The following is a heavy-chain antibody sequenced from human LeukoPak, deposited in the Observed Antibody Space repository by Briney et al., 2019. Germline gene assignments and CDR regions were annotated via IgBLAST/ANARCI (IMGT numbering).Heavy chain of an antibody. D-gene: IGHD5-12*01. J-gene: IGHJ5*02. CDR2: INTDGSST. CDR1: GFTFSNYW. Sequence: LSGGSLRLSCAASGFTFSNYWMHWVRQAPGKGLVWVSRINTDGSSTGYADSVKGRFTISRDNAKNTLYLQMNSLRVEDTAAYYCARDLDGYRSGNGAWGQGTLVTVSS. V-gene: IGHV3-74*01. CDR3: ARDLDGYRSGNGA.